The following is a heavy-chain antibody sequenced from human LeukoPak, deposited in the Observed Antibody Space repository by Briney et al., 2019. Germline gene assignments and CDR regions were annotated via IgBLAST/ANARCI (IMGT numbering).Heavy chain of an antibody. D-gene: IGHD3-22*01. V-gene: IGHV4-59*06. CDR2: IYYSGST. J-gene: IGHJ3*02. Sequence: SETLSLTCTVSGGSISSYYWSWIRQHPGKGLEWIGYIYYSGSTYYNPSLKSRVTISVDTSKNQFSLKLSSVTAADTAVYYCARDRGYYYDSSGYSDDAFDIWGQGTMVTVSS. CDR1: GGSISSYY. CDR3: ARDRGYYYDSSGYSDDAFDI.